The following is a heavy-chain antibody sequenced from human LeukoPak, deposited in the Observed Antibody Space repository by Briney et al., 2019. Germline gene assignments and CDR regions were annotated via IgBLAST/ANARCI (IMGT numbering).Heavy chain of an antibody. CDR1: GFTFSSYE. Sequence: GGSLRLSCAASGFTFSSYEMNWVRQAPGKGLEWVSYISSSGSTIYYADSVKGRFTISRDNAKNSLYLQMNSLRAEDTAVYYCASLRQWLETFDYWGQGTLVTVSS. V-gene: IGHV3-48*03. CDR3: ASLRQWLETFDY. D-gene: IGHD6-19*01. CDR2: ISSSGSTI. J-gene: IGHJ4*02.